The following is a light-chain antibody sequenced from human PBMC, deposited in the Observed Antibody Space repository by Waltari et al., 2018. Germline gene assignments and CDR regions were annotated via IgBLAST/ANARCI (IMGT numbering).Light chain of an antibody. Sequence: DIQMTQSPSSLSASVGDTVSITCWASQSIRDWLAWYQQKPGKAPSLLIYKASSLKSGVPSRFSGSGSGTRFTLTISSLQPGDFATYFCQQYNTYTSFGQGTTLELK. V-gene: IGKV1-5*03. CDR2: KAS. J-gene: IGKJ2*01. CDR3: QQYNTYTS. CDR1: QSIRDW.